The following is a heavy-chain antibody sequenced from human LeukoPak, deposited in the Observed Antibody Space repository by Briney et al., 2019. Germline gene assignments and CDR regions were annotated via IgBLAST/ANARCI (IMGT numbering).Heavy chain of an antibody. CDR3: ARGRITAAGYYYYYGMDV. CDR1: GGSIGSSSYY. CDR2: IYYSGTT. J-gene: IGHJ6*02. Sequence: SETLSLTCTVSGGSIGSSSYYWGWIRQPPGKGLEWIGSIYYSGTTYYNPSLKSRVTISVDTSKNQFSLKLSSVTAADTAVYYCARGRITAAGYYYYYGMDVWGQGTTVTVSS. D-gene: IGHD6-13*01. V-gene: IGHV4-39*07.